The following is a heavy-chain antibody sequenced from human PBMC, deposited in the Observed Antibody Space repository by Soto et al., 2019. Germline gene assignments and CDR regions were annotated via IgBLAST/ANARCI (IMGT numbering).Heavy chain of an antibody. D-gene: IGHD6-19*01. CDR1: SGSVFSSNW. Sequence: QVQLQESGPGLVKPSGTLSLTCAVSSGSVFSSNWWSWVRLPPGKGLEWIGETRNSGGANYNPSLKSRVTITLDRFRNHIFLALSSVTASDTAVYYCASHLVMAGTRGFDHWGLGTLVTVSS. CDR2: TRNSGGA. V-gene: IGHV4-4*02. CDR3: ASHLVMAGTRGFDH. J-gene: IGHJ4*02.